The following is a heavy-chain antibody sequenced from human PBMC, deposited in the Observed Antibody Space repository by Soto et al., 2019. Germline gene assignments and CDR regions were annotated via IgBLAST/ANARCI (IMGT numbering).Heavy chain of an antibody. Sequence: SETLSLTCAVYGGSFSGYYWSWIRQPPGKGLEWIGEINHSGSTNYNPSLKSRVTISVDTSKNQFSLKLSSVTAADTAVYYCAEAHDSSGYKYWGQGTLVTVSS. V-gene: IGHV4-34*01. J-gene: IGHJ4*02. CDR3: AEAHDSSGYKY. CDR1: GGSFSGYY. D-gene: IGHD3-22*01. CDR2: INHSGST.